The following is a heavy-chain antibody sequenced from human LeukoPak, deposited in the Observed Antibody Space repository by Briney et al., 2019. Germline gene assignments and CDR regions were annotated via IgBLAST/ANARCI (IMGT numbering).Heavy chain of an antibody. CDR2: MNPNSGNT. J-gene: IGHJ6*03. D-gene: IGHD6-13*01. CDR3: ARDQSSSWSHYYYMDV. CDR1: GYTFTSYD. Sequence: ASVKVSCKASGYTFTSYDINWVRQATGQGLEWMGWMNPNSGNTGYAQKFQGRVTMTRNTSISTAYMELSSLRSEDTAVYYCARDQSSSWSHYYYMDVWGKGTTVTVSS. V-gene: IGHV1-8*01.